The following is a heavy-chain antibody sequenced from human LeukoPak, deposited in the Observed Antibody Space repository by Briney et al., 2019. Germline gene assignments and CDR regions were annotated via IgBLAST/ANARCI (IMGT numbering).Heavy chain of an antibody. Sequence: PGGTLRLSCAASGFTFSSYSMHGVRQAPGKGLEWVAVISYDGSNKYYADSVKGRFTISRDNSKNTLYLQMNSLRAEDTAVYYCANTFGGVIVAQDAFDIWGQGTMVTVSS. J-gene: IGHJ3*02. CDR1: GFTFSSYS. CDR2: ISYDGSNK. D-gene: IGHD3-16*02. CDR3: ANTFGGVIVAQDAFDI. V-gene: IGHV3-30*18.